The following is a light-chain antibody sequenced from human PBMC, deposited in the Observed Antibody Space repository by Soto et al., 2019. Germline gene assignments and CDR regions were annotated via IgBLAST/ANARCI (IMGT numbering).Light chain of an antibody. CDR2: GAS. V-gene: IGKV3-20*01. CDR1: QSVSSSY. Sequence: DIVLTQSPGTLSLSPGERATLSCRASQSVSSSYLAWYQQKPGQAPRLLIYGASSRATGIPDRFTGSGSGTDFTLTISRLEPEDFSVYYCHQYGTAPLTFGPGTKVDIK. CDR3: HQYGTAPLT. J-gene: IGKJ3*01.